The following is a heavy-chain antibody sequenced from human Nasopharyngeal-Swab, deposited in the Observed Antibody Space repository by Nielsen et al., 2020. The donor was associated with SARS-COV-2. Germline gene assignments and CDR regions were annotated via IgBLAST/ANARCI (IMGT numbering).Heavy chain of an antibody. Sequence: GESLKISCAASGFTFSSYWMSWVRQAPGKGLEWVANIKQDGSEKYYVDSVKGRFTISRDNAKNTLYLQMNSLRAEDTAVYYCARRAIAVDYWGQGTLVTVSS. CDR2: IKQDGSEK. J-gene: IGHJ4*02. CDR3: ARRAIAVDY. CDR1: GFTFSSYW. D-gene: IGHD2-21*01. V-gene: IGHV3-7*01.